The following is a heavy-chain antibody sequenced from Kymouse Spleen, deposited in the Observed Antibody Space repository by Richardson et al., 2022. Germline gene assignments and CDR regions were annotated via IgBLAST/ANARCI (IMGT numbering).Heavy chain of an antibody. CDR3: ARDYSHVYYYYGMDV. D-gene: IGHD4-11,IGHD4-11*01. CDR2: IYYSGST. J-gene: IGHJ6*02. CDR1: GGSISSYY. Sequence: QVQLQESGPGLVKPSETLSLTCTVSGGSISSYYWSWIRQPPGKGLEWIGYIYYSGSTNYNPSLKSRVTISVDTSKNQFSLKLSSVTAADTAVYYCARDYSHVYYYYGMDVWGQGTTVTVSS. V-gene: IGHV4-59*01.